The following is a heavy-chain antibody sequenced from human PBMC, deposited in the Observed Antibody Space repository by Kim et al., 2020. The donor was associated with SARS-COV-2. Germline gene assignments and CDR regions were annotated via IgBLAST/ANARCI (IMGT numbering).Heavy chain of an antibody. CDR3: ARVGSTVAAGTIDY. V-gene: IGHV3-11*01. D-gene: IGHD6-13*01. J-gene: IGHJ4*02. Sequence: AGPVKGRFTNTREHTKNALYLQMNSLRAEDTALYYCARVGSTVAAGTIDYWGQGTLVTVSS.